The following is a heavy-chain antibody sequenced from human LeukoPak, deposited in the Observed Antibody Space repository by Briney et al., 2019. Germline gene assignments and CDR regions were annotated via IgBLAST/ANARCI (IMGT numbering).Heavy chain of an antibody. V-gene: IGHV5-51*01. CDR3: ARRVSTSGYLYYFDY. J-gene: IGHJ4*02. CDR2: IYPGDSDT. Sequence: GESLKISCKGSGYSFTGYWIGWVRQMPGKGLEWMGIIYPGDSDTRYSPSFQGQVTISADKSISTAYLQWSSLKASDTAMYYCARRVSTSGYLYYFDYWGQGTLVTVSS. D-gene: IGHD6-6*01. CDR1: GYSFTGYW.